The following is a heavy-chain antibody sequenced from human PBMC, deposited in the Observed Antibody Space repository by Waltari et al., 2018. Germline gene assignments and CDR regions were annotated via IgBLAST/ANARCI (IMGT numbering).Heavy chain of an antibody. CDR1: GLTFSEYG. Sequence: QVQLVESGGGVVQPGRSLRLSCVASGLTFSEYGVHWVRQAPGKGLEWVAVISFDGSETSYADSVRGRFTISRDNSKNTLFLQMNSLTAGDTALYYCVTESIGGTYKDDYWGQGALVTVSS. D-gene: IGHD1-26*01. CDR2: ISFDGSET. CDR3: VTESIGGTYKDDY. J-gene: IGHJ4*02. V-gene: IGHV3-30*03.